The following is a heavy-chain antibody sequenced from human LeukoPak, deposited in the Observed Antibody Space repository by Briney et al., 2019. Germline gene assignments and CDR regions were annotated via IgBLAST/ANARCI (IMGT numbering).Heavy chain of an antibody. D-gene: IGHD3-10*01. V-gene: IGHV3-48*01. J-gene: IGHJ4*02. CDR3: ARDGSGRVPEMSAPDY. CDR1: GFTSSSYS. CDR2: IRSSSRTI. Sequence: GGSLRLSCAASGFTSSSYSMNWVRQAPGKGLEWVSYIRSSSRTIYYADSVKGRFTISRDSAKNSLFLQMNSLRAEDTAVYYCARDGSGRVPEMSAPDYWGQGTLVTVSS.